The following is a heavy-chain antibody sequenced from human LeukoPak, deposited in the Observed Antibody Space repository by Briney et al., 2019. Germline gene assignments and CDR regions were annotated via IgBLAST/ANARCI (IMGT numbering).Heavy chain of an antibody. V-gene: IGHV3-7*01. CDR3: ARSDYGDYEVADAFDI. CDR1: GFTFSSYW. D-gene: IGHD4-17*01. J-gene: IGHJ3*02. Sequence: GGSLRLSCAASGFTFSSYWMSWVRQAPGKGLEWVANIKQDGSEKYYVDSVKGRFTISRDNAKNSLYLQMNSLRAEDTAVYYCARSDYGDYEVADAFDIWGQGTMVTVSS. CDR2: IKQDGSEK.